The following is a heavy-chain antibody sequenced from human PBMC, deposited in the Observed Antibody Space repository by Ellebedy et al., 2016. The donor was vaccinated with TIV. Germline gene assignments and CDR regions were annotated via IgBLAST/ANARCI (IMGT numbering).Heavy chain of an antibody. CDR2: ISYSGVGT. V-gene: IGHV3-23*01. Sequence: GESLKISCAASGFAFSGYAMCWVRQAPGKGLEWVSAISYSGVGTHYADSVKGRFTISRDNSKNTLYLQMNSLRAEDTAVYYCAKDHQVVVTAIWDYWGQGTLVTVSS. CDR3: AKDHQVVVTAIWDY. D-gene: IGHD2-21*02. CDR1: GFAFSGYA. J-gene: IGHJ4*02.